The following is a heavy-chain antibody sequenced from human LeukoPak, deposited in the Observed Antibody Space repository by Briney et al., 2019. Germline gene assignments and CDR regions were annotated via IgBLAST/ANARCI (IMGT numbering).Heavy chain of an antibody. CDR1: GFTFSNAW. D-gene: IGHD6-13*01. J-gene: IGHJ4*02. Sequence: GGSLRLSCAASGFTFSNAWMNWVRQAPGKGLEWVGRIKSKTDGGTTDYAAPAKGRFTISRDDSKNTLYLQMNSLKTEDTAVYYCTTDSPTTFYSSSWKGDFDYWGQGTLVTVSS. V-gene: IGHV3-15*07. CDR2: IKSKTDGGTT. CDR3: TTDSPTTFYSSSWKGDFDY.